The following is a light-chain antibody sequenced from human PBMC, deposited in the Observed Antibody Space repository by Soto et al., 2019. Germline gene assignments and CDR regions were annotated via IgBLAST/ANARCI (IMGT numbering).Light chain of an antibody. J-gene: IGKJ3*01. V-gene: IGKV3-20*01. CDR3: QQYGSSPLT. CDR1: QTVISSS. Sequence: EIVLAQSPGTLSLSPGERATLSCRASQTVISSSLAWYQQKPGQAPRLLIYDTSTRATGIPDRFSGSGSGTDFTLTINGLEPEDFGVYYCQQYGSSPLTFGPGTKVDLK. CDR2: DTS.